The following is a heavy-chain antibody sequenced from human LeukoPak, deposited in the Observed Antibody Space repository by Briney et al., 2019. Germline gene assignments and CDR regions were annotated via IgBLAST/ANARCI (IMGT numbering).Heavy chain of an antibody. Sequence: SETLSLTCSVSDDSITMYYWTWIRQPPGKGLEWIGYVDHTGSTNFNPSLNGRVSISRDTSNNFFSLRLRSVTAADTAVYFCAREVGASYNWNDGGERAFDIWGQGTMVTVSS. V-gene: IGHV4-59*01. D-gene: IGHD1-20*01. CDR2: VDHTGST. CDR1: DDSITMYY. CDR3: AREVGASYNWNDGGERAFDI. J-gene: IGHJ3*02.